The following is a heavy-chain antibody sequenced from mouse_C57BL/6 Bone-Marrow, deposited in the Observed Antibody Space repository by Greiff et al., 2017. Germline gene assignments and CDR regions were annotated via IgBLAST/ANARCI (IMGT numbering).Heavy chain of an antibody. Sequence: QVQLQQSGPELARPWASVKISCQAFYTFSRRVHFAIRDTNSWMQWVKQRPGQGLEWIGTISAGNGATSYNQKFKGKATLTADKSSSTAYLQLSRMTSEDSAVYCGAWGDYPFDYWGQGTTLTVSS. CDR3: SEDSAVYCGAWGDYPFDY. CDR1: YTFSRRVH. J-gene: IGHJ2*01. D-gene: IGHD2-4*01. CDR2: GQGLEWIG. V-gene: IGHV1-87*01.